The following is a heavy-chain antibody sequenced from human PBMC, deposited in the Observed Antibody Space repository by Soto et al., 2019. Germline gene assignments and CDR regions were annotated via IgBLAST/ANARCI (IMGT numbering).Heavy chain of an antibody. CDR2: ISSSGSTI. V-gene: IGHV3-11*01. CDR1: GFTFSDYY. CDR3: ARAPVATRGYYYYYMDV. J-gene: IGHJ6*03. Sequence: GGSLRLSCAASGFTFSDYYMSWIRQAPGKGLEWVSYISSSGSTIYYADSVKGRFTISRNNAKNSLYLQMNSLRAEDTAVYYCARAPVATRGYYYYYMDVWGKGTTVTVSS. D-gene: IGHD5-12*01.